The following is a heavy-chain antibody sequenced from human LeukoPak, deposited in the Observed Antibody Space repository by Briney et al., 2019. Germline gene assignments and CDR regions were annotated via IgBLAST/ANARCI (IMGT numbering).Heavy chain of an antibody. V-gene: IGHV3-30-3*01. D-gene: IGHD1-1*01. J-gene: IGHJ3*02. CDR2: ISYDGSNK. CDR1: GFTFSSYA. Sequence: QPGRSLRLSCAASGFTFSSYAMHWVRQAPGKGLEWVAVISYDGSNKYYADSVKGRFTISRDNPKNTLYLQMNSLRAEDTAVYYCTAPPAGWVRNDAFDIWGQGTMVTVSS. CDR3: TAPPAGWVRNDAFDI.